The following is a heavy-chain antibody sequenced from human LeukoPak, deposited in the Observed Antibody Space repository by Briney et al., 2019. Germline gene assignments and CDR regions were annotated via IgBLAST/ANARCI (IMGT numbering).Heavy chain of an antibody. V-gene: IGHV3-21*01. D-gene: IGHD3-3*01. J-gene: IGHJ5*02. Sequence: KAGGSLRLSCAASGFTFSTYSMNWVRQAPGKGLEWVSSISSSTTYIYYADSVKGRFTISRDNAKNSLYLQMNSLRAEDTAVYYCARRFLEWFRAFDPWGQGTLVTVSS. CDR2: ISSSTTYI. CDR3: ARRFLEWFRAFDP. CDR1: GFTFSTYS.